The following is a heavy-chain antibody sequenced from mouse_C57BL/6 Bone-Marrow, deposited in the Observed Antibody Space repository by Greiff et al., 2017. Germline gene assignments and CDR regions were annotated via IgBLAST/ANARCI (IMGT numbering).Heavy chain of an antibody. D-gene: IGHD1-1*01. CDR3: ARIQIQFITTVGATWDWYFDV. V-gene: IGHV8-8*01. CDR1: GFSLSTFGMG. J-gene: IGHJ1*03. CDR2: IWWDDDK. Sequence: QVTLKVSGPGILQPSQTLSLTCSFSGFSLSTFGMGVGWIRQPSGKGLEWLAHIWWDDDKYYNPALKSRPTISKDTSKNQVFLQIAQVDTADTATYYCARIQIQFITTVGATWDWYFDVWGTGTTVTVTA.